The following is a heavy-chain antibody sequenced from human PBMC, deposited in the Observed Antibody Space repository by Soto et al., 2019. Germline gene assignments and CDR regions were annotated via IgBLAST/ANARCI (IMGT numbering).Heavy chain of an antibody. J-gene: IGHJ4*02. Sequence: GGTRRLPCKPSGLTFGDYPLSWVRQAPGKGQEGVGSIRSNAYGGTTEFAASVKGRFTISRDDSKSIAYLQMNSLRTEDTAVYYCTRDLLPSGWYPLDYWGQGTLVTVSS. CDR1: GLTFGDYP. CDR3: TRDLLPSGWYPLDY. V-gene: IGHV3-49*04. CDR2: IRSNAYGGTT. D-gene: IGHD6-19*01.